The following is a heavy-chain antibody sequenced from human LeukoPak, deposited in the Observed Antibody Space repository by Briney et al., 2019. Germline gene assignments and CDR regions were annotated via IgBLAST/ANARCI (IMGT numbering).Heavy chain of an antibody. J-gene: IGHJ4*02. CDR3: ARGIVGLESGY. V-gene: IGHV3-21*01. CDR2: ISSSSSYI. CDR1: GFTFSSYS. Sequence: GGSLRLSCAASGFTFSSYSMNWVRQAPGKGLEWVSSISSSSSYIYYADSVKGRFTISRDNAKNSLYLQMNSLRAEDTAVYYCARGIVGLESGYWGQGTLVTVSS. D-gene: IGHD1-26*01.